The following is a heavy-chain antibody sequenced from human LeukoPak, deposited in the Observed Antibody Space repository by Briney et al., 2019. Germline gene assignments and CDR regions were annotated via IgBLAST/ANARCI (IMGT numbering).Heavy chain of an antibody. D-gene: IGHD6-13*01. J-gene: IGHJ4*01. CDR2: INPSGGST. CDR3: ARDGSPARSDY. V-gene: IGHV1-46*02. Sequence: ASVKVSCKTSGYTFNTYYIHWVRQAPGQGLEWMGIINPSGGSTTYAQKFQGRVTMTRDTSTTTVYMELNNLKSEDTAVYYCARDGSPARSDYWGHGTLVTVSS. CDR1: GYTFNTYY.